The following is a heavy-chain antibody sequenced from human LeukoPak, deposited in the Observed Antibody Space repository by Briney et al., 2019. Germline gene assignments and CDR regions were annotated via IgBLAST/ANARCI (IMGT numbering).Heavy chain of an antibody. CDR3: ASDLSHGMDV. CDR1: GFTFSSYW. V-gene: IGHV3-74*01. Sequence: GGSLRLSCAASGFTFSSYWMHWVRQAPGKGLVWVSRLNNDGSSTNYADSVKGRFTISRDNAKNTLYLQMNSLRAEDTAVYYCASDLSHGMDVWGQGTTVTVSS. J-gene: IGHJ6*02. CDR2: LNNDGSST. D-gene: IGHD2/OR15-2a*01.